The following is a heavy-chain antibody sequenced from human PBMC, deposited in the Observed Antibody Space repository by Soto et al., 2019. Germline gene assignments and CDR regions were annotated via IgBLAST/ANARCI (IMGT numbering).Heavy chain of an antibody. D-gene: IGHD4-17*01. CDR1: GGSISGCF. J-gene: IGHJ4*02. V-gene: IGHV4-59*01. Sequence: QVHLQESGPGLVRPSETLSLNCTVSGGSISGCFWSWIRQPPGKGLEWIGYIYYDGRSNYNPSLKSRVTILVDTSKNQFSLKLTSVTAADTAVYYCARYGPYSFDHWGQGTLATVSS. CDR2: IYYDGRS. CDR3: ARYGPYSFDH.